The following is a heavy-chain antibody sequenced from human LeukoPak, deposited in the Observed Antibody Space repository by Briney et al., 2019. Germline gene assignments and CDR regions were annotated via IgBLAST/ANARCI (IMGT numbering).Heavy chain of an antibody. V-gene: IGHV3-21*01. D-gene: IGHD5-18*01. CDR1: GFTFSSYS. CDR3: ARLVWDTTMADGDIDS. Sequence: GESLRLSCAASGFTFSSYSMNWVRQAPGKGVEWVSSISSASTYIYYADSVKGRFTISRDNAKNSLYLQMNSLRAEDTAMYYCARLVWDTTMADGDIDSWGQGTLLIVSS. CDR2: ISSASTYI. J-gene: IGHJ4*02.